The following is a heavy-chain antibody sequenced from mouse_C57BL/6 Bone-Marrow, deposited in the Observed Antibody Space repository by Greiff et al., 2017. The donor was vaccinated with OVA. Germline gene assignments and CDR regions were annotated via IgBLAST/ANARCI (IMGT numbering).Heavy chain of an antibody. Sequence: QVQLQQSGAELMKPGASVKLSCKATGYTFTGYWIEWVKQRPGHGLEWIGEILPGSGSTNYNEKLKGKATFTADTSSNTAYMQLSSLTTEDSAIDYSARRGSSGWGGYAMDYWGQGTSVTVSS. CDR1: GYTFTGYW. D-gene: IGHD3-2*02. CDR3: ARRGSSGWGGYAMDY. CDR2: ILPGSGST. J-gene: IGHJ4*01. V-gene: IGHV1-9*01.